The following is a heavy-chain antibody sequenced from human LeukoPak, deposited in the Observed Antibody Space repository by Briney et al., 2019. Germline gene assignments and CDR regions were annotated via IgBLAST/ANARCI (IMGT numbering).Heavy chain of an antibody. V-gene: IGHV3-23*01. Sequence: GGSLRLSCAASGFTFSSYAMSWVRQAPGKGLEWVSAISGSGGSTYYADSVKGRFTISRDNAKNSLYLQMNSLRAEDTAVYYCARDGGSYYYGSGSFYYFDYWGQGTLVTVSS. CDR3: ARDGGSYYYGSGSFYYFDY. J-gene: IGHJ4*02. CDR1: GFTFSSYA. CDR2: ISGSGGST. D-gene: IGHD3-10*01.